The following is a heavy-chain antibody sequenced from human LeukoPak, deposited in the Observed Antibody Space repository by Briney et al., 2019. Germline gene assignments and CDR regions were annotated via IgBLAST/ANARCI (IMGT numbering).Heavy chain of an antibody. D-gene: IGHD5-12*01. CDR3: TRDPGSGYEEHFDY. CDR1: GFIFSDYY. J-gene: IGHJ4*02. V-gene: IGHV3-11*01. CDR2: ISSSGSSI. Sequence: GGSLRLSCAASGFIFSDYYMSWIRQAPGKGLEWVSYISSSGSSIYYADSVKGRFTISRDNAKDSLYLQMNSLRAEDTAVYYCTRDPGSGYEEHFDYWGQGTLVTVSS.